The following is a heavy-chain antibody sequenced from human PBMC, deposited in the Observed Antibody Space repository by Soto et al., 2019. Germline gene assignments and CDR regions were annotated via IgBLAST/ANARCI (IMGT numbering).Heavy chain of an antibody. V-gene: IGHV4-39*01. Sequence: QLQLQESGPGLLKPSETLSLTCTVSGGSISSSSYYWGWIRQPPGKGLEWIGSIYYSGSTYYNPSLKSRVTISVDTSKNQFSLKLSSVTAADTAVYYCATLWFGELFPDYWGQGTLVTVSS. D-gene: IGHD3-10*01. CDR1: GGSISSSSYY. CDR2: IYYSGST. CDR3: ATLWFGELFPDY. J-gene: IGHJ4*02.